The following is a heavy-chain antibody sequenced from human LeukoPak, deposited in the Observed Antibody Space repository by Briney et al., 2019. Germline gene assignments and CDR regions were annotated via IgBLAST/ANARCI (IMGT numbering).Heavy chain of an antibody. Sequence: SETLSLTCAVSGGSISSSNWWSWVRQPPGKGLEWIGEIYHSGSTNYNPSLKSRVTISVDKSKNQFSLKLSSVTAADTAVYYCAREHKLPLLMVYATNWFDPWGQGTLVTVSS. J-gene: IGHJ5*02. D-gene: IGHD2-8*01. CDR2: IYHSGST. CDR3: AREHKLPLLMVYATNWFDP. V-gene: IGHV4-4*02. CDR1: GGSISSSNW.